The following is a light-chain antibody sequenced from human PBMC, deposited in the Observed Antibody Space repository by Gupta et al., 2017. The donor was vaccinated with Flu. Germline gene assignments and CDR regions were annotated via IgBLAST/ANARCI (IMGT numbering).Light chain of an antibody. Sequence: VGDRVTITCRASQSISSWLSWYQQKPGRAPKLLIYKASTLESGVPSRFSGSGFGTEFTLTISRLQPDDFATYYCQEYNSYWAFGQGTKVEIK. J-gene: IGKJ1*01. CDR3: QEYNSYWA. CDR2: KAS. V-gene: IGKV1-5*03. CDR1: QSISSW.